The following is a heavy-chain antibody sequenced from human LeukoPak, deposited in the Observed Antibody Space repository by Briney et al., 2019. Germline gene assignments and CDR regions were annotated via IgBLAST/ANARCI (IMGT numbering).Heavy chain of an antibody. J-gene: IGHJ4*02. CDR3: ARGVVPAAMRGYFDY. CDR2: ISHDASSK. CDR1: GFTFSNSG. Sequence: GGSLRLSCAGSGFTFSNSGMHWVRQAPGKGLEWVAVISHDASSKYHADSVKGRFTISRDNSKNTLYLQMNSLRAEDTAVYYCARGVVPAAMRGYFDYWGQGTLVTVSS. D-gene: IGHD2-2*01. V-gene: IGHV3-30*03.